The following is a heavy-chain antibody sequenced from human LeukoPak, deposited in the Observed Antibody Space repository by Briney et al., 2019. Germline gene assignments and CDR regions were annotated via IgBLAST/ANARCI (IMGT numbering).Heavy chain of an antibody. CDR1: GFTFSSYG. CDR3: ARHAGTSIHYYYYMDV. V-gene: IGHV3-30*02. Sequence: GGSLRLSCAASGFTFSSYGMHWVRQAPGKGLEWVAFIRYDGSNKYYAESVKGRFTISRDNSKNTLYLQMNSLRAEDTAVYYCARHAGTSIHYYYYMDVWGKGTTVTVSS. CDR2: IRYDGSNK. J-gene: IGHJ6*03. D-gene: IGHD1-1*01.